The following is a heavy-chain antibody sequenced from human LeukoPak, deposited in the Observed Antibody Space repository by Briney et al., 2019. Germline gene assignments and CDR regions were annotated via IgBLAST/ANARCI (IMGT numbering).Heavy chain of an antibody. CDR3: ARLTEYCGGDCYSFYSDY. J-gene: IGHJ4*02. D-gene: IGHD2-21*02. Sequence: SETLSLTCTVSGGSISNYYWTWIRQPPGEGLEWIGYIYYSGSTNYNPSLKSRVTISLDTSKNQFSLNLSSVTAADTAVYFCARLTEYCGGDCYSFYSDYWGQGTLVTVST. CDR2: IYYSGST. V-gene: IGHV4-59*01. CDR1: GGSISNYY.